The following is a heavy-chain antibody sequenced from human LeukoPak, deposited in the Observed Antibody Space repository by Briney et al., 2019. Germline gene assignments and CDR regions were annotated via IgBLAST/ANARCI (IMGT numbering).Heavy chain of an antibody. Sequence: SQTLSLTCTVSGGSISSGSYYWSWIRQPAGKGLEWIGRIYTSGSTNYNPSLKSRVTISVDTSKNQFSLKLSSVTAADTAVYYCAGGVRGVTNFDYWGQGTLVTVSS. J-gene: IGHJ4*02. CDR3: AGGVRGVTNFDY. D-gene: IGHD3-10*01. CDR1: GGSISSGSYY. CDR2: IYTSGST. V-gene: IGHV4-61*02.